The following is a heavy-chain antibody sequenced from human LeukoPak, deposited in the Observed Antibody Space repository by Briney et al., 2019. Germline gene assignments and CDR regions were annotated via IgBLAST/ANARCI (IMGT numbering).Heavy chain of an antibody. J-gene: IGHJ5*02. V-gene: IGHV1-46*01. Sequence: ASVKVSCKASGYTFTTYYLHWVRQAPGQGLEWMGFINPSVGNTSYAQKFQGRITMTRDTSTSTAYMELRSLRSDDTAVYYCARDLVGATRGRWFDPWGQGTLVTVSS. D-gene: IGHD1-26*01. CDR2: INPSVGNT. CDR3: ARDLVGATRGRWFDP. CDR1: GYTFTTYY.